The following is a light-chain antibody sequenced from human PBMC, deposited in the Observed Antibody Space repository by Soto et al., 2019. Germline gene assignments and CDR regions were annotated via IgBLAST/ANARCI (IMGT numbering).Light chain of an antibody. Sequence: EIVLTQSPGTLSLSPGERATLSCRASQSVSSSIYLAWYQQRPGQAPRLLIYGASSRATGIPDRFSGSGSGTDFTLTISRLEPEDFAVYYCQQYGSSPEYTFGQVTKLEIK. CDR3: QQYGSSPEYT. CDR2: GAS. CDR1: QSVSSSIY. V-gene: IGKV3-20*01. J-gene: IGKJ2*01.